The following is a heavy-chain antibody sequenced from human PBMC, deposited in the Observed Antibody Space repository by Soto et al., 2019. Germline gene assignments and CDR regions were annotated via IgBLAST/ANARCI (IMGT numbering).Heavy chain of an antibody. V-gene: IGHV1-18*01. Sequence: QVQLVQSGAEVKKPGSSVKVSCKASGGTFSSYGISWVRQAPGQGLEWMGWISAYNGNTNYAQKLQGRVTMTTDTSTSTAYMELRSLRSDDTAVYYCARVVVLMVYASYYFDYWGQGTLVTVSS. CDR3: ARVVVLMVYASYYFDY. D-gene: IGHD2-8*01. J-gene: IGHJ4*02. CDR1: GGTFSSYG. CDR2: ISAYNGNT.